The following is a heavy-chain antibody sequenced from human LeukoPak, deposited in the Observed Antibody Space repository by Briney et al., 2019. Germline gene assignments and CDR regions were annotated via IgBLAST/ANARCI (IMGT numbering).Heavy chain of an antibody. CDR2: ISSSSSYI. J-gene: IGHJ4*02. CDR3: ARVRGYSYGSGDY. Sequence: NPGGSLRLSCAASGFTFSSYSINWVRQAPGKGLEWVSSISSSSSYIYYADSVKGRFTISRDNAKNSLYLQMNSLRAEDTAVYYCARVRGYSYGSGDYWGQGTLVTVSS. CDR1: GFTFSSYS. D-gene: IGHD5-18*01. V-gene: IGHV3-21*01.